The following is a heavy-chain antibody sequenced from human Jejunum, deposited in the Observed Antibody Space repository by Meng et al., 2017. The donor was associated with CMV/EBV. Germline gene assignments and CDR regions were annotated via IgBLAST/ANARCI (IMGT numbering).Heavy chain of an antibody. Sequence: WIVSGGAIGNYYWSWIRPPPGQGLEWIGYFSYRGGANCISSLKSRVTISVDTSKNQFSLKLNSMTAADTAVYYCARVESARRFFDSWGQGRLVTVSS. J-gene: IGHJ4*02. V-gene: IGHV4-59*01. CDR2: FSYRGGA. CDR3: ARVESARRFFDS. D-gene: IGHD3-3*01. CDR1: GGAIGNYY.